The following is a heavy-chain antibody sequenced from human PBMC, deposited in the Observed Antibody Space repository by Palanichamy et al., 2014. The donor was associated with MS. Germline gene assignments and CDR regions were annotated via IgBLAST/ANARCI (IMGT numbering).Heavy chain of an antibody. D-gene: IGHD1-20*01. V-gene: IGHV3-9*01. CDR2: ISWNSGTI. CDR1: RFTFDDYA. CDR3: AKALTGTTLYYAFDI. Sequence: EVQLVESGGGLVQPGRSLRLSCAASRFTFDDYAMHWVRQAPGKGLEWVSGISWNSGTIGYADSVKGRFTISRDNTKNSLYLQMNSLRAEDTALYYCAKALTGTTLYYAFDIWGQGTMVTVSS. J-gene: IGHJ3*02.